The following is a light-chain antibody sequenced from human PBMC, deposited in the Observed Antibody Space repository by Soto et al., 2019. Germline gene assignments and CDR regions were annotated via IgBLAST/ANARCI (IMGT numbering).Light chain of an antibody. CDR1: QSISNNY. V-gene: IGKV3-20*01. CDR2: GAS. J-gene: IGKJ4*01. CDR3: QQYGTSTLT. Sequence: EIVLTQSPGTLSLSPGERATLSCRASQSISNNYLAWYQQKPGQTPRLLIYGASSRASGIPDRFSGSGSGTDFTLTISRLEPEDFAVYYCQQYGTSTLTFGGGTKVE.